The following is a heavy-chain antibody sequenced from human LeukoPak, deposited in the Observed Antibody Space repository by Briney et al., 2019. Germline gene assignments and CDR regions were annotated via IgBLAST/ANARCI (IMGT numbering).Heavy chain of an antibody. CDR3: TKSRGSGSYSPPNYFDP. D-gene: IGHD3-10*01. CDR2: IRYDGSNK. V-gene: IGHV3-30*02. CDR1: GFIFSSNA. J-gene: IGHJ5*02. Sequence: GGSLRLSCAASGFIFSSNAMHWVRQAPGKGLEWVAFIRYDGSNKDYADSVKGRFTISRDNSKNKLYLQMNSLRPGDTAVYYCTKSRGSGSYSPPNYFDPWGQGTLVTVSS.